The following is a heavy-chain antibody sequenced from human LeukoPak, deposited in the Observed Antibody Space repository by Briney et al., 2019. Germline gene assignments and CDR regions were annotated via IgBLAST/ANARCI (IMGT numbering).Heavy chain of an antibody. CDR1: GYTFTSYG. V-gene: IGHV1-18*01. CDR3: APDLRTGTTLWDY. Sequence: ASVKVSCKASGYTFTSYGISWVRQAPGQGLEWMGWISAYNGNTNYAQKLQGRVTMTEDTSTDTAYMELSSLRSEDTAVYYCAPDLRTGTTLWDYWGQGTLVTVSS. D-gene: IGHD1-1*01. CDR2: ISAYNGNT. J-gene: IGHJ4*02.